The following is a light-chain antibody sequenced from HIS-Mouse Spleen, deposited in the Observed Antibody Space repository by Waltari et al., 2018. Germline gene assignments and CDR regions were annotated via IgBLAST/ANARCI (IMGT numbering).Light chain of an antibody. V-gene: IGLV3-10*01. CDR3: YSTDSSGNHRV. J-gene: IGLJ2*01. CDR2: EDS. CDR1: ALPKKY. Sequence: SYELTQPPSVSVSPGQTARITCSGDALPKKYAYWYQQKSGPDPVLVIYEDSKRPAGSPGRFSGSRSGTMATLTISGAQVEDEADYYCYSTDSSGNHRVFGGGTKLTVL.